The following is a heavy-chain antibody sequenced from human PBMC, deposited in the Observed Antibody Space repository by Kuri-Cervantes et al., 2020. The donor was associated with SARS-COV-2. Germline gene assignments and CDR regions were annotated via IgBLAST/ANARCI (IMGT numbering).Heavy chain of an antibody. CDR2: ISWNSGTI. Sequence: GGSLRLSCAASGFTFENYAMHWVRQAPGKGLEWVSGISWNSGTIGYADSVKGRFTISRDNAKNSLYLQMNSLKTEDTAVYYCTSRGIAVTSTDYWGQGTLVTVSS. CDR1: GFTFENYA. J-gene: IGHJ4*02. CDR3: TSRGIAVTSTDY. D-gene: IGHD6-19*01. V-gene: IGHV3-9*01.